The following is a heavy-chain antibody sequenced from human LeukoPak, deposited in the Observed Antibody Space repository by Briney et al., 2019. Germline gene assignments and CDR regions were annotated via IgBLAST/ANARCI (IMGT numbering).Heavy chain of an antibody. V-gene: IGHV4-59*01. CDR3: ARGAVALKENWFDP. D-gene: IGHD6-19*01. J-gene: IGHJ5*02. CDR1: GGSISSYY. Sequence: SETLSLTCTVSGGSISSYYWSWTRQPPGKGLEWIGYIYYSGSTNYNPSLKSRVTISVDTSKNQFPLKLSSVTAADTAVYYCARGAVALKENWFDPWGQGTLVTVSS. CDR2: IYYSGST.